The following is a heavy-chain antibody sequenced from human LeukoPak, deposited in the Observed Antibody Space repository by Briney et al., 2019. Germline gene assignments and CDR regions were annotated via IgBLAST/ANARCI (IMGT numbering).Heavy chain of an antibody. V-gene: IGHV4-59*01. CDR2: IYYSGST. D-gene: IGHD3-16*01. CDR3: ARDGGSPYYYYMDV. CDR1: GGSISSSY. J-gene: IGHJ6*03. Sequence: PSETLSLTCTVSGGSISSSYWSWIRQPPGKGLEWIGYIYYSGSTNYNPSLKSRVTISVDTSKNQFSLKLSPVTAADTAVYYCARDGGSPYYYYMDVWGKGTTVTISS.